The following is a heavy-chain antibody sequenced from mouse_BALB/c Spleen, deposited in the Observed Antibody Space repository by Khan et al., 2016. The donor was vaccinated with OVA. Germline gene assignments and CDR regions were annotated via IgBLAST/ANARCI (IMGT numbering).Heavy chain of an antibody. V-gene: IGHV5-17*02. Sequence: EVELVESGGGLVQPGGSRKLSCAASGFTFSSFGIHWVRQAPKKGLEWVAYISSGSSTIYYVDTVKGRFTISRDNPKNTLFLQMTSLRSEDTAMYYCARSGGNFHWYFDVWGAGTSVTGSS. CDR1: GFTFSSFG. CDR2: ISSGSSTI. D-gene: IGHD2-1*01. J-gene: IGHJ1*01. CDR3: ARSGGNFHWYFDV.